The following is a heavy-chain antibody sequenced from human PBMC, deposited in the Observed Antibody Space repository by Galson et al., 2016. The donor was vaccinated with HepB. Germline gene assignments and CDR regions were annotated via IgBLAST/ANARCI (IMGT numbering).Heavy chain of an antibody. V-gene: IGHV3-15*01. CDR3: TISTPYGDFDY. CDR1: GFIFTNAW. CDR2: IKRRSDGGTR. J-gene: IGHJ4*02. D-gene: IGHD4-17*01. Sequence: SLRLSCAASGFIFTNAWMSWVRQAPGKGLEWVGRIKRRSDGGTRDYTAPVKGRFTISRDDSKNTLFLQMNSLKIEDTAGYYCTISTPYGDFDYWGQGTLVTVSS.